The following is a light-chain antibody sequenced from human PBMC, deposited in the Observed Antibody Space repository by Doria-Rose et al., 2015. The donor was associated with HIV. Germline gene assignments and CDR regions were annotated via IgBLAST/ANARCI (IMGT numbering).Light chain of an antibody. V-gene: IGKV4-1*01. J-gene: IGKJ3*01. CDR2: WSS. CDR3: QQYYDTPS. Sequence: DIRVTQSPESLGMSLGERATLNCKSNQSLLYTSTNYLACYKQRPGQPPTLLIYWSSTRQSWVPARCSASGSGTDFTLTISSLEAEDVAVYYCQQYYDTPSFGPGTTVDIK. CDR1: QSLLYTSTNY.